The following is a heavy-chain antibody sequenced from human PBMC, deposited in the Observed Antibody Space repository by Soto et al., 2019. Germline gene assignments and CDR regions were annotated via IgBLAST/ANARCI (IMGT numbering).Heavy chain of an antibody. CDR3: ARSYSSSWLYYFDY. V-gene: IGHV3-66*01. J-gene: IGHJ4*02. CDR1: GFTVSSNY. D-gene: IGHD6-13*01. Sequence: PGGSLRLSCAASGFTVSSNYMSWVRQAPGRGLEWVSVIYSGGSTYYADSVKGRFTISRDNSKNTLYLQMNSLRAEDTAVYYCARSYSSSWLYYFDYWGQGTLVTVSS. CDR2: IYSGGST.